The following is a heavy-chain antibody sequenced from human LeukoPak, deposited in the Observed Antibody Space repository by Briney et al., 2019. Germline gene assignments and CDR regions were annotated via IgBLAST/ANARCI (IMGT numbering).Heavy chain of an antibody. J-gene: IGHJ4*02. CDR2: IIPILGIA. Sequence: SVKVSFKASGGTFSSYAISWVRQAPGQGLEWMGRIIPILGIANYAQKFQGRVTITADKSTSTAYMELSSLRSEDTAVYYCARDNDFWSGQSYWGQGTLVTVSS. CDR3: ARDNDFWSGQSY. V-gene: IGHV1-69*04. CDR1: GGTFSSYA. D-gene: IGHD3-3*01.